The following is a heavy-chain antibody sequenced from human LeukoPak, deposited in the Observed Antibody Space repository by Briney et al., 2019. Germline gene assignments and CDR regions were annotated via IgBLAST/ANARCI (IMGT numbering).Heavy chain of an antibody. CDR2: INHSGST. D-gene: IGHD6-19*01. Sequence: PSETLSLTCAVYGGSFSGYYWSWIRQPPGKGLEWIGEINHSGSTNYNPSLKSRVTISVDTSKNQFSLKLSSVTAADTAVYYCARKVRVWLVRFDYWGQGTLVTVSS. CDR3: ARKVRVWLVRFDY. J-gene: IGHJ4*02. V-gene: IGHV4-34*01. CDR1: GGSFSGYY.